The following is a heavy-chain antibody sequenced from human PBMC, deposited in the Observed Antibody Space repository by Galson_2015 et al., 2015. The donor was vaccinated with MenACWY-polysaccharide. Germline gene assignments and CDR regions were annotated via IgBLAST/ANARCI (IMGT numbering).Heavy chain of an antibody. J-gene: IGHJ3*01. D-gene: IGHD5-24*01. Sequence: SLRLSCAASGFTFGSYAMGWVRQAPGKGLEWVSSIGGSGLTTFAESVKGRFTISRDNAQNILSLQMNSLRADDTARYFCAKVTEMASSRRPFDVWGQGTMVTVSS. CDR3: AKVTEMASSRRPFDV. CDR2: IGGSGLTT. V-gene: IGHV3-23*01. CDR1: GFTFGSYA.